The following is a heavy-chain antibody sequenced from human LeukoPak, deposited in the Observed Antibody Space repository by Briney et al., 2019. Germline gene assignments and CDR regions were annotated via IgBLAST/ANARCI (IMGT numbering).Heavy chain of an antibody. Sequence: GGSLRLSCAASGFTFSSCGFNWVRQAPGKGLEWVSSIGPTGTDRYYADSVRGRFTFSRDNAKNSMYLQMDSLRDEDTAVYYCATETIGRHYDYWGQGTLLTVSS. CDR2: IGPTGTDR. V-gene: IGHV3-21*01. CDR1: GFTFSSCG. J-gene: IGHJ4*02. D-gene: IGHD1-14*01. CDR3: ATETIGRHYDY.